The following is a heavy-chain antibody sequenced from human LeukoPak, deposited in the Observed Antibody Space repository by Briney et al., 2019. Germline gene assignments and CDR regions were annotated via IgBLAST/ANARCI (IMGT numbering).Heavy chain of an antibody. CDR1: GGSISSYY. D-gene: IGHD3-10*01. J-gene: IGHJ6*02. Sequence: PSETLSLTCTVSGGSISSYYWSWIRQPPGKGLEWIGYIYYSGSTNYNPSLKSRVTISVDTSKNQFSLKLSSVTAADTAVYYCARDLRRDYGSGSYYYYYGMDVWGQGTTDTVS. V-gene: IGHV4-59*01. CDR2: IYYSGST. CDR3: ARDLRRDYGSGSYYYYYGMDV.